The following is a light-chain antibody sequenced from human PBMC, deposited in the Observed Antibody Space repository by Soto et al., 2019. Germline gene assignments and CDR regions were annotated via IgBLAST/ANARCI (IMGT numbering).Light chain of an antibody. CDR2: EVS. V-gene: IGLV2-14*01. J-gene: IGLJ2*01. Sequence: QSALTQPASVSGSPGQSITISCTGTSSDVGGYNYVSWYQQYPGKAPKLMISEVSNRPSGISTRFSGSKSGNTASLTISGLQAEDEADYYCSSYTSSSTLGVVFGGGTKVTVL. CDR3: SSYTSSSTLGVV. CDR1: SSDVGGYNY.